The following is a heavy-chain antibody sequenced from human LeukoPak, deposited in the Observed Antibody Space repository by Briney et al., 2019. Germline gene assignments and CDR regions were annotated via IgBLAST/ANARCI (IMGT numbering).Heavy chain of an antibody. CDR2: IYYSGST. J-gene: IGHJ4*02. CDR3: ARPYYDFWSGYYEDY. Sequence: SETLSLTCTVSGGSISSYYWSWIRQPPGKGLEWIGYIYYSGSTNYNPSLKSRVTISVDTSKNQFSLKLSSVTAADTAVYYCARPYYDFWSGYYEDYWGQGTLVTVSS. CDR1: GGSISSYY. D-gene: IGHD3-3*01. V-gene: IGHV4-59*08.